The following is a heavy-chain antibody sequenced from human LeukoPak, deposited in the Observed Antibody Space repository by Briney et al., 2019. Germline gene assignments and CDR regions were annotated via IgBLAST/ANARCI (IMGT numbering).Heavy chain of an antibody. CDR3: AKDNVKVTTIRRVPHYMDV. CDR1: GFTFSSYW. Sequence: GGSLRLSCAASGFTFSSYWMSWVRQAPGKGLEWVANIKQDGSEKYYVDSVKGRFTISRDNSKNTLYLQMSSLTAEDTAAYYCAKDNVKVTTIRRVPHYMDVWGKGATVTISS. V-gene: IGHV3-7*01. CDR2: IKQDGSEK. D-gene: IGHD5-12*01. J-gene: IGHJ6*03.